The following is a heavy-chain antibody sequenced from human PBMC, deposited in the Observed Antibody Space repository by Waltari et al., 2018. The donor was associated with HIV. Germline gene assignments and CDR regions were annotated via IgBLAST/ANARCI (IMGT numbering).Heavy chain of an antibody. CDR1: GFTFTTSW. V-gene: IGHV3-7*01. CDR2: IKDDGSEK. D-gene: IGHD1-26*01. J-gene: IGHJ6*02. Sequence: EVQLMESGGGLVQSGGSLRLSCAGPGFTFTTSWMSWVRQTPGKGLEWVAYIKDDGSEKYYMGSVKGRFTISRDNAKNSMFLQMNSLRAEDTAMYYCARIGTFPHNYAIDFWGQGTTVTVSS. CDR3: ARIGTFPHNYAIDF.